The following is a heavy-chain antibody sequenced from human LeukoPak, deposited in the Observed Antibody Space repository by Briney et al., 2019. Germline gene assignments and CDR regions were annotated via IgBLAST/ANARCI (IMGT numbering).Heavy chain of an antibody. CDR1: GGSISSGGYY. V-gene: IGHV4-31*03. CDR3: ARTKMGMYRAIFDY. J-gene: IGHJ4*02. CDR2: IYYSGST. D-gene: IGHD1-26*01. Sequence: SETLSLTCTVSGGSISSGGYYWSWIRQHPGKGLEWIGYIYYSGSTYYNPSLKSRVTMSVDTSKNQFSLKLSSVTAADTAVYYCARTKMGMYRAIFDYWGQGTPVTVSS.